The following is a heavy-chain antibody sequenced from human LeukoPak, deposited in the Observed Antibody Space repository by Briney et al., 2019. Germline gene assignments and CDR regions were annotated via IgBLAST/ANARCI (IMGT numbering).Heavy chain of an antibody. Sequence: GGSLRLSCAASGFTFSTYGMHWVRQTPGKGLEWVAVISYDGSNKYYTDSVKGRFTISRDNSKNTLYLQMNSLRAEDTAVYYCARGSGYSYAFTGRERTKSRLDYWGPGTLVTVSS. D-gene: IGHD5-18*01. J-gene: IGHJ4*02. V-gene: IGHV3-30*03. CDR2: ISYDGSNK. CDR3: ARGSGYSYAFTGRERTKSRLDY. CDR1: GFTFSTYG.